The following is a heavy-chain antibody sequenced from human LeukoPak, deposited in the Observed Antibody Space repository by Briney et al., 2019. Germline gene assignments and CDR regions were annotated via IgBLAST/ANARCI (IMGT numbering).Heavy chain of an antibody. J-gene: IGHJ4*02. D-gene: IGHD3-22*01. CDR1: GYTFTGYY. CDR3: AREGSDSSGYYYPNNY. V-gene: IGHV1-2*02. Sequence: ASVKVPCKASGYTFTGYYMHWVRQAPGQGLEWMGWINPNSGGTNYAQKFQGRVTMTRDTSISTAYMELSRLRSDDTAVYYCAREGSDSSGYYYPNNYWGQGTLVTVSS. CDR2: INPNSGGT.